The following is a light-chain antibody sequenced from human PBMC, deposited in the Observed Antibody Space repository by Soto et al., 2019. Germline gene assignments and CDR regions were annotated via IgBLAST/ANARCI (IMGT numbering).Light chain of an antibody. CDR3: QQYGSSHT. J-gene: IGKJ1*01. CDR1: ESVSNS. V-gene: IGKV3-11*01. CDR2: DAS. Sequence: ETVLTESPATLSLSPRERSTLSCRASESVSNSSAWYQHNPGQAPRLLIYDASNRATGIPARLSGSGSGADFPLTINRLAPEDFAVYYCQQYGSSHTFGQGTKVDI.